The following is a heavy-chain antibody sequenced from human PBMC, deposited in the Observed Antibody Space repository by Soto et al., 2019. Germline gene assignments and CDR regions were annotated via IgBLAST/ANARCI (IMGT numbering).Heavy chain of an antibody. CDR2: ISVSGDST. J-gene: IGHJ5*01. CDR3: AKCPVLISYNSWFDS. Sequence: EVQLLESGGGLVQPGGSLRLSCAASGFSFSSYAMSWVRQAPGKGLEWVSGISVSGDSTYNADSVKGRFTISRDNSKKTLYLQMNSLRAEDTAVYYCAKCPVLISYNSWFDSWGQGTLVTVSS. V-gene: IGHV3-23*01. CDR1: GFSFSSYA. D-gene: IGHD1-1*01.